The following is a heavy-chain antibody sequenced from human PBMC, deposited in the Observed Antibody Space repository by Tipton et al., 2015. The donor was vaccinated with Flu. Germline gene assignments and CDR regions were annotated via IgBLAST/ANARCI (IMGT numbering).Heavy chain of an antibody. CDR2: IYPGDSDT. CDR3: SRPLMNHDSFNI. D-gene: IGHD2-8*01. Sequence: MQLVQSGAEVKKPGESLKISCKGYGYSFTSYWIGWERQMPGKGLEWMGIIYPGDSDTRYSPSFQGQLTTSADKSISTAYRQWSSLKASDTTMYYCSRPLMNHDSFNIWGQLTMVTFSS. CDR1: GYSFTSYW. V-gene: IGHV5-51*01. J-gene: IGHJ3*02.